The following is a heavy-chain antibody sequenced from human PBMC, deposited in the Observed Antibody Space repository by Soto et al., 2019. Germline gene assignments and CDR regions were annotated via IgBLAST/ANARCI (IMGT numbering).Heavy chain of an antibody. CDR3: ARSQGSSTSLEIYYYYYYGMEV. D-gene: IGHD2-2*01. V-gene: IGHV1-69*01. Sequence: QVQLVQSGAEVKKPGSSVKVSCKASGGTFSSYASSWVRQAPGQGLEWMGGIIPISGTANYAQKFQGRVTTTADETTSTAYMTLSSLRSEDTAVYYCARSQGSSTSLEIYYYYYYGMEVWGQGTTVTVSS. CDR2: IIPISGTA. J-gene: IGHJ6*02. CDR1: GGTFSSYA.